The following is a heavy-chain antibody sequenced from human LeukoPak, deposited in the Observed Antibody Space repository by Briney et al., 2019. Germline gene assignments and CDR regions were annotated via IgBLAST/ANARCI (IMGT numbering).Heavy chain of an antibody. J-gene: IGHJ4*02. CDR2: IYPDEPNT. CDR1: GYSFSNYW. Sequence: GESLKISCEGSGYSFSNYWIGWVRQMPGKGLEWMGNIYPDEPNTRYSPSFQGQVTISADKSISTAYLQWSGLKASDTAIYYCARHEGGGWYIDYWGQGTLVTVSS. D-gene: IGHD6-19*01. CDR3: ARHEGGGWYIDY. V-gene: IGHV5-51*01.